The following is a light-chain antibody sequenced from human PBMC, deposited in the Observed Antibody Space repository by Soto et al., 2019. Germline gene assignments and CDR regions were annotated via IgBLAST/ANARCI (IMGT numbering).Light chain of an antibody. CDR2: DDS. V-gene: IGLV3-21*02. CDR3: HVWDSSSENV. Sequence: SYELTQPPSVSVAPGQTARITCGGNNIGSKSVHWYQQKPGQAPVLAVDDDSDRPSGIPERFSGSNSGNTATLTISRVEAGDEADYFCHVWDSSSENVFGTGTKVTVL. CDR1: NIGSKS. J-gene: IGLJ1*01.